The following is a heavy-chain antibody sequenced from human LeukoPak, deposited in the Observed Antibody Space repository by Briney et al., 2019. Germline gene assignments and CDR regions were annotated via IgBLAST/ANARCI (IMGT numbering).Heavy chain of an antibody. Sequence: SKPRPLPCTVSGDSVRGGIYNWGWFPRPQGRGLGGIGSIYYSGNTYYNPSLESRVTISVDTSKNQFSLKLTFVTAADTAVYYCAGSTVSSGFDSWGQGTLITVSS. CDR2: IYYSGNT. CDR1: GDSVRGGIYN. J-gene: IGHJ4*02. V-gene: IGHV4-39*07. D-gene: IGHD1-7*01. CDR3: AGSTVSSGFDS.